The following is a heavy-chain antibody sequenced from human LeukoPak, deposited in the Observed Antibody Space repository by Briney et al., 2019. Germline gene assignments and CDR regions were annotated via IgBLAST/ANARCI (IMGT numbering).Heavy chain of an antibody. V-gene: IGHV4-38-2*02. J-gene: IGHJ6*03. Sequence: SETLPLTCTVSGYSISSGYYWGWIRQPPGKGLEWIGSIYHSGSTYYNPSLKSRVTISVDTSKNQFSLKLSSVTAAGTAVYYCARCLGFSYYYYMDVWGKGITVTVSS. CDR1: GYSISSGYY. CDR2: IYHSGST. D-gene: IGHD3-16*01. CDR3: ARCLGFSYYYYMDV.